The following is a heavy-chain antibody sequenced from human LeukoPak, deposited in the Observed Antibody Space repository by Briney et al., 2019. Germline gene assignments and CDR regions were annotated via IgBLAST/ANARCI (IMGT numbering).Heavy chain of an antibody. CDR1: GGSISSSSYY. CDR2: IYYSGST. CDR3: ARAGLGGNSKFDS. J-gene: IGHJ4*02. Sequence: SETLSLTRTVSGGSISSSSYYWGWIRQPPGKGLEWIGSIYYSGSTYYNPSLKSRVTISVDTSKKQFSLKLRSVTAADTAVYYCARAGLGGNSKFDSWGQGTLVTVSS. D-gene: IGHD4-23*01. V-gene: IGHV4-39*07.